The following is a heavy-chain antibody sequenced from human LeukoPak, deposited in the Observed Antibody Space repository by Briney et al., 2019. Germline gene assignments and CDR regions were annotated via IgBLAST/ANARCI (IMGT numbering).Heavy chain of an antibody. CDR3: ARDQGIAAAGTHGY. Sequence: NPSETLSLTCAVYGGSFSGYYWSWIRQPPGKGLEWIGEINHSGSTNYNPSLKSRVTISVDTSKNQFSLKLSSVTAADTAVYYCARDQGIAAAGTHGYWGQGTLVTVSS. CDR2: INHSGST. V-gene: IGHV4-34*01. D-gene: IGHD6-13*01. CDR1: GGSFSGYY. J-gene: IGHJ4*02.